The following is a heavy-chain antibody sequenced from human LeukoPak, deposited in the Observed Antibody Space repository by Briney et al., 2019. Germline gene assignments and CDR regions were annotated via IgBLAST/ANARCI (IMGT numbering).Heavy chain of an antibody. D-gene: IGHD3-10*01. CDR2: ISSSSSSYI. Sequence: GGSLRLSCAASGFTFSSYSMNWVRQAPGKGLEWVSSISSSSSSYIYYADSVKGRFTISRDNAKNSLYLQMNSLRAEDTAVYYCARVGVRGVIYYYMDVWGKGTTVTVSS. CDR1: GFTFSSYS. CDR3: ARVGVRGVIYYYMDV. V-gene: IGHV3-21*01. J-gene: IGHJ6*03.